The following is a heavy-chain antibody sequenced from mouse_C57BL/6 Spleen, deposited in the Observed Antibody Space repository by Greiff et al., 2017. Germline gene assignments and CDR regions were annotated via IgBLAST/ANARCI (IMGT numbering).Heavy chain of an antibody. CDR3: ARGGTTVPPDD. CDR1: GYTFTSYW. CDR2: IYPGSGST. Sequence: QVQLKQPGAELVKPGASVKMSCKASGYTFTSYWITWVKQRPGQGLEWIGDIYPGSGSTNYNEKFKSKATLTVDTSSSTAYMQLSSLTSEDSAVYYCARGGTTVPPDDWGQGTTLTVST. D-gene: IGHD1-1*01. V-gene: IGHV1-55*01. J-gene: IGHJ2*01.